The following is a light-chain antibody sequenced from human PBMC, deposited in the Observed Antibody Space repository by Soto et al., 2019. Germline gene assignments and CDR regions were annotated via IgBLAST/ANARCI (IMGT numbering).Light chain of an antibody. CDR2: EVR. CDR1: SSDVGAYNY. Sequence: QSVLTQPASVSGSPGQAITISCTGTSSDVGAYNYVSWYQQYAGKAPKLMIYEVRNRPSGVSNRFSGSKSGNTASLTISGLQAEDEADYYCTSYTTRTTVVFGTATKVTVL. J-gene: IGLJ1*01. CDR3: TSYTTRTTVV. V-gene: IGLV2-14*01.